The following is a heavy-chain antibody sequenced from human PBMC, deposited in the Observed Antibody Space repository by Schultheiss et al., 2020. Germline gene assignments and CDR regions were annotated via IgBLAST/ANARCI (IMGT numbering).Heavy chain of an antibody. V-gene: IGHV3-21*04. CDR1: GFTFSTYS. D-gene: IGHD1-1*01. CDR2: INGDSRVK. CDR3: ARDLSTGWFDP. Sequence: GGSLRLSCAASGFTFSTYSMNWVRQAPGKGLEWISHINGDSRVKYYADSAKGRFTISRDNAKNSLYLQMNSLRAEDTAVYYCARDLSTGWFDPWGQGTLVTVSS. J-gene: IGHJ5*02.